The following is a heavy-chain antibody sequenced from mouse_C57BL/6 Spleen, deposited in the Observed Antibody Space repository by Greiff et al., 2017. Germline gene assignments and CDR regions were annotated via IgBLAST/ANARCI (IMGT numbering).Heavy chain of an antibody. V-gene: IGHV1-56*01. J-gene: IGHJ2*01. D-gene: IGHD3-2*02. CDR3: ARGELRLHYFDY. CDR2: IFPGSGST. Sequence: QVQLQQSGPELVMPGASVKISCKAPGYTFTSHWMQWVRQRPGQGLEWIGEIFPGSGSTYYNEKFKGKATLTVDTSSSTAYMQLSSLTSEDSAVYFCARGELRLHYFDYWGQGTTLTVSS. CDR1: GYTFTSHW.